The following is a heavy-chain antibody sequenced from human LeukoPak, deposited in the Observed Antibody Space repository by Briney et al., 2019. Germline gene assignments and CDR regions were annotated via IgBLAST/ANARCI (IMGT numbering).Heavy chain of an antibody. V-gene: IGHV1-8*03. CDR3: AREVSRNDGTFDF. J-gene: IGHJ4*02. Sequence: ASVKVSCKTSGYTFTRYDINWVRQTPGQGFEWMGWMNPNRGTTSYAQKFQARVTFTRANSITTAYMELNGLTSEDTGVYYCAREVSRNDGTFDFWGQGTLVTVSS. D-gene: IGHD1-1*01. CDR1: GYTFTRYD. CDR2: MNPNRGTT.